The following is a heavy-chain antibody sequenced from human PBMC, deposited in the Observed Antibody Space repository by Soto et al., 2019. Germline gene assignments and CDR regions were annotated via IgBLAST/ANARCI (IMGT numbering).Heavy chain of an antibody. CDR2: INNDETTT. Sequence: EVQLVESGGGLAQPGGSLRLSCAASGFAFSSYWMHWVRQVPGKGVVWVSRINNDETTTNYADSVKGRFTISRDNAENPLYLQMNSLRVEDTAVYYCASGVGGGVIVHWGQGTLVTVSS. J-gene: IGHJ5*02. V-gene: IGHV3-74*01. CDR1: GFAFSSYW. CDR3: ASGVGGGVIVH. D-gene: IGHD3-16*01.